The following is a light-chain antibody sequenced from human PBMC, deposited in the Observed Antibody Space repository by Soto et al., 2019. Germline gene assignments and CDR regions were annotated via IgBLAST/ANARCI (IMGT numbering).Light chain of an antibody. Sequence: QSALTQPASVSGSPGQSITISCTGTSSDIGGYNYVSWYQQHAGKAPKLMIYEVSNRPSGVSHRFSGSKSGNTASLTISGLQAEDEADYYCNSYASTYVLVFGGGTQLTVL. V-gene: IGLV2-14*01. CDR2: EVS. J-gene: IGLJ3*02. CDR1: SSDIGGYNY. CDR3: NSYASTYVLV.